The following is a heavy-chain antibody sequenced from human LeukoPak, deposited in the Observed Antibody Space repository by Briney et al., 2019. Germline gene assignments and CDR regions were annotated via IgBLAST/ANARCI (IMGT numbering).Heavy chain of an antibody. V-gene: IGHV4-34*01. D-gene: IGHD2-15*01. CDR2: INHSGST. CDR1: GGSFSGYY. J-gene: IGHJ4*02. Sequence: PSETLSLTCAVYGGSFSGYYWSWVRQPPGKGLEWSGEINHSGSTNYNPSLKSRVTISVDTSKNQFSLKLSSVTAADTAVYYCARGPDIVVVVAAYFDYWGQGTLVTVSS. CDR3: ARGPDIVVVVAAYFDY.